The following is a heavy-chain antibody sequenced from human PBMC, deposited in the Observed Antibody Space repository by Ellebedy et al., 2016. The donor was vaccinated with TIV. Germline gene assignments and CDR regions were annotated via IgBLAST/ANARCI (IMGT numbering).Heavy chain of an antibody. CDR2: TYYRSKWNN. CDR3: ARGWFGSGMGV. J-gene: IGHJ6*02. CDR1: GDSVSTDIG. V-gene: IGHV6-1*01. D-gene: IGHD3-16*01. Sequence: SQTLSLTCVISGDSVSTDIGWNWIRQSPSRGLEWLGRTYYRSKWNNDYAVSLKSLITINQDTSKNQFSLQLNSVTPEDTAVYYCARGWFGSGMGVWGQGTTVTVSS.